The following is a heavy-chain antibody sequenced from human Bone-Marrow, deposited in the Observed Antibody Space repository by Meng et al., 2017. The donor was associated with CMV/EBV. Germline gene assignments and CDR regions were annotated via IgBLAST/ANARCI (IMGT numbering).Heavy chain of an antibody. J-gene: IGHJ4*02. D-gene: IGHD2-2*02. CDR2: INPSGGST. V-gene: IGHV1-46*01. CDR1: AYTFTSYG. Sequence: ASVKVSCKASAYTFTSYGISWVRQAPGQGLEWMGIINPSGGSTSYAQKFQGRVTMTRDTSTSTVYMELSSLRSEDTAVYYCARVHCSSTSCYRGPFYYWGQGPLVPVSS. CDR3: ARVHCSSTSCYRGPFYY.